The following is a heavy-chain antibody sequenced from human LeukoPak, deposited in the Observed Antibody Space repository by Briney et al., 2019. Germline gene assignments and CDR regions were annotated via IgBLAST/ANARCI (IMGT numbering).Heavy chain of an antibody. V-gene: IGHV4-59*08. J-gene: IGHJ4*02. CDR2: IIFRGTT. Sequence: SETLSLTCIVSGDSISGHYWSWIRQPPGKGLEWIGYIIFRGTTSYNPALNGRVTMSIDTSKNHLSLRLSSVTAADAAVYYCARPYGGNSNFDYWGQGALVTVSS. D-gene: IGHD4-23*01. CDR3: ARPYGGNSNFDY. CDR1: GDSISGHY.